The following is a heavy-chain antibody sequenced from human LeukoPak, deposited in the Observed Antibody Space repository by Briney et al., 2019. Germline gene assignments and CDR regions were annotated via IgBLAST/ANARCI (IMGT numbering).Heavy chain of an antibody. CDR3: ARDAGLSSSWSNWFDR. CDR2: IYYSGST. CDR1: GGSISSYY. Sequence: PSETLSLTCTVSGGSISSYYWSWLRQPPGKGLEWLGDIYYSGSTNYNPSLKSRVTISVDTSKNQFSLKLSSVTAADTAVYYCARDAGLSSSWSNWFDRWGQGTLVTVSS. V-gene: IGHV4-59*01. J-gene: IGHJ5*02. D-gene: IGHD6-13*01.